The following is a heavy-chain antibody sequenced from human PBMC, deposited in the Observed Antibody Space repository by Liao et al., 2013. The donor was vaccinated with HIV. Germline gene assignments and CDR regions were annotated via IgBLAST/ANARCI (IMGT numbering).Heavy chain of an antibody. D-gene: IGHD3-22*01. Sequence: QVQLQESGPGLVKPSETLSLTCTVSGGSISSYYWSWIRQPAGKGLEWIGRIYTSGSTNYNPSLKSRVTMSVDTSKNQFSLKLSSVTAADTAVYYCARDTTGYDSSGYYGYYYYYMDVWGKGTTVTVSS. CDR1: GGSISSYY. CDR2: IYTSGST. J-gene: IGHJ6*03. CDR3: ARDTTGYDSSGYYGYYYYYMDV. V-gene: IGHV4-4*07.